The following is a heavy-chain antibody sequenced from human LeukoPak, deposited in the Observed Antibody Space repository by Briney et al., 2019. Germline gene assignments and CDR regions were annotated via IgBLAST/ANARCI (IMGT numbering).Heavy chain of an antibody. V-gene: IGHV3-11*01. Sequence: GGSLRLSSAASGFTFSDYYISWIRQAPGKGLEWVSYISSSGSTIYYADSVKGRFTISRDNAKNSLYLQMNSLRAEDTAVYYCARWRYYYDSSGYYSPDYFDYWGQGTLVTVSS. J-gene: IGHJ4*02. CDR3: ARWRYYYDSSGYYSPDYFDY. CDR1: GFTFSDYY. D-gene: IGHD3-22*01. CDR2: ISSSGSTI.